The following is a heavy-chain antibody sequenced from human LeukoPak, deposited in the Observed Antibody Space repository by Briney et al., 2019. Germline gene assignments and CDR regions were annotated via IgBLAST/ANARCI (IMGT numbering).Heavy chain of an antibody. CDR1: GFTFTTYA. J-gene: IGHJ4*02. V-gene: IGHV3-23*01. Sequence: GGSLRLSCAASGFTFTTYAMSWVRQAPGKGLEWVSGISGSGGNTYYADSVKGRFTISRDNSKNTLYLQMNRLRAEDTAVYYCAKDAYYYGSGTPYFFDYWGQGTLVIVSS. CDR3: AKDAYYYGSGTPYFFDY. CDR2: ISGSGGNT. D-gene: IGHD3-10*01.